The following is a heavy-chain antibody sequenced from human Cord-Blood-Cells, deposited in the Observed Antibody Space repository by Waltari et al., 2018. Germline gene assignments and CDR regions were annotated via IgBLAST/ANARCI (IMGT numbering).Heavy chain of an antibody. V-gene: IGHV4-59*11. CDR2: IYYSGST. Sequence: QVQLQEPVPGLVKPSETLSLPCTVPGGSLSSPYWTWLRHPPGTGLAGIGYIYYSGSTNYNPSLKSRVTISVDTSKNQFSLKLSSVTAADTAVYYCARGGLAKTYYYDSSGYTDDAFDIWGQGTMVTVSS. D-gene: IGHD3-22*01. J-gene: IGHJ3*02. CDR1: GGSLSSPY. CDR3: ARGGLAKTYYYDSSGYTDDAFDI.